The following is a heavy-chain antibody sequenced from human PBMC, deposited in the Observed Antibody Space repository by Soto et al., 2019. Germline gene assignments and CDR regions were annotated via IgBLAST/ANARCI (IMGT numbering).Heavy chain of an antibody. V-gene: IGHV4-59*01. CDR1: GGSISSYY. CDR2: IYYSGST. J-gene: IGHJ4*02. CDR3: ARGSDDSSGYYPDY. D-gene: IGHD3-22*01. Sequence: SETLSLTCTVSGGSISSYYWSWIRQPPGKGLEWIGYIYYSGSTNYNPSLKSRVTISVDTSKNQFSLKLSSVTAADTAVYYCARGSDDSSGYYPDYWGQGTLVTVSS.